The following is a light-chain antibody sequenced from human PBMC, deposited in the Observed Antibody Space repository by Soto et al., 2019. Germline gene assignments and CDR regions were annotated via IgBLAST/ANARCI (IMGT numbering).Light chain of an antibody. CDR2: DDF. V-gene: IGLV3-21*02. CDR1: NIGSES. Sequence: SYELTQPPSVSVAPGQTATITCGGNNIGSESVHWYQQKPDQAPVLVVYDDFDRPSGIPERFSGSNSGNTATLTIRRVEAGDEADYYCQVWDSSSDHVVFGGGTKLTVL. J-gene: IGLJ2*01. CDR3: QVWDSSSDHVV.